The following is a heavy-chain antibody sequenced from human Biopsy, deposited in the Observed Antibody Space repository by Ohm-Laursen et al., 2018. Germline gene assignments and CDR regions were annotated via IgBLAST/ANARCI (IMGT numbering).Heavy chain of an antibody. CDR2: LTWNSANI. V-gene: IGHV3-9*01. CDR1: GFTFDNYA. CDR3: VRDITLDY. J-gene: IGHJ4*02. Sequence: SLRLSCAASGFTFDNYAMHWVRQTPGKGLEWVSGLTWNSANIGYADSVKGRFTISRDNARNSLFLEMSSLREEGTGLYHCVRDITLDYWGQGTLVTVSS.